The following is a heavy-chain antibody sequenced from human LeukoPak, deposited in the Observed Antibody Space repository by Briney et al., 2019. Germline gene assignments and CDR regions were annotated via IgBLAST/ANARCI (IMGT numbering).Heavy chain of an antibody. CDR1: GGSISSGSYY. J-gene: IGHJ4*02. Sequence: PSETLSLTCTVSGGSISSGSYYWSWIRQPAGKGLEWIGRIYTSGSTNYNPSLKSRVTISVDTSKNQFSLKLSSVTAADTAVYYCARDPSPDPYSSPGYWGQGTLVTVSS. CDR2: IYTSGST. V-gene: IGHV4-61*02. D-gene: IGHD4-11*01. CDR3: ARDPSPDPYSSPGY.